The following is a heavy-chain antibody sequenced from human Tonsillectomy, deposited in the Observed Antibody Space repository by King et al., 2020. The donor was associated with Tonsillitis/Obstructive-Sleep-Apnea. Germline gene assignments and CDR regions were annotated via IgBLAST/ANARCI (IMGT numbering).Heavy chain of an antibody. J-gene: IGHJ5*02. CDR2: INHSGST. Sequence: VQLQQWGAGLLKPSETLSLTCAVYGGSFSGYYWSWIRKPPGKGLEWIGEINHSGSTNYNPSLKSRVTISVDTSKNQFSLKLSSVTAADTAVYYCARSYLSSPLYNWFDPWGQGTLVTVSS. CDR3: ARSYLSSPLYNWFDP. D-gene: IGHD6-6*01. V-gene: IGHV4-34*01. CDR1: GGSFSGYY.